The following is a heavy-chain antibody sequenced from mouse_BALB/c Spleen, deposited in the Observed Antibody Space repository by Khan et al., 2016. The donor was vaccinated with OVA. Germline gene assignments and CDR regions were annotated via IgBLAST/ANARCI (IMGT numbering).Heavy chain of an antibody. J-gene: IGHJ3*01. Sequence: QVQLQQPGAELVKPGASVKISCKASGYTFTSCYMYWVKQRPGQGLEWIGGINPSNGDTHFYEKFKSKATLTVDKSSTTAYMQFSSLTSEDSAVYYCARSGYGNPFAYWGQGTLVTVSA. CDR3: ARSGYGNPFAY. CDR2: INPSNGDT. CDR1: GYTFTSCY. D-gene: IGHD2-1*01. V-gene: IGHV1S81*02.